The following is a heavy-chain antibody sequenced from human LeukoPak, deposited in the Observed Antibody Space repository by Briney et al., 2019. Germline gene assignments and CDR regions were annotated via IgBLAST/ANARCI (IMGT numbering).Heavy chain of an antibody. Sequence: GGSLRLSCAASGFTVSSNYMSWVRQAPGKGLEWVSVIYSGGSTYYADSVKGRFTISRDNSKNTLYLQMNSLRAEDTAVYYCAKGSIVGATSYYYMDVWGKGTTVTISS. CDR1: GFTVSSNY. D-gene: IGHD1-26*01. J-gene: IGHJ6*03. V-gene: IGHV3-53*01. CDR2: IYSGGST. CDR3: AKGSIVGATSYYYMDV.